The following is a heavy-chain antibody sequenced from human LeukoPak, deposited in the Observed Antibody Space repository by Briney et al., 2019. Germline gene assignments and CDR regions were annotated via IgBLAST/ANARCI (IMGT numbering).Heavy chain of an antibody. Sequence: SETLSLTCTVSGGSISSYYWSWIRQPPGKGLEWIGYIYYSGSTNYNPSLKSRVTISVDTSKNQFSLKLSSVTAADTAVYYCARVSYDFWSGYSSWGQGTLVTVSS. CDR2: IYYSGST. J-gene: IGHJ5*02. CDR3: ARVSYDFWSGYSS. CDR1: GGSISSYY. V-gene: IGHV4-59*01. D-gene: IGHD3-3*01.